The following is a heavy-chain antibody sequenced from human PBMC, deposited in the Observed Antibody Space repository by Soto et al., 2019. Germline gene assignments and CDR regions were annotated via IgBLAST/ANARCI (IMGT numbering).Heavy chain of an antibody. CDR3: ATTNWFDP. Sequence: QLQLQESGPGLVKPSETLSLTCTVSGGSISSRGYYWGWIRQPPGKGLEWIGTIYYSGSTYYNPSLKSRDTISVDTSKNQFSLKLSSATAADTAVYYCATTNWFDPWGQGTLVTVSS. CDR1: GGSISSRGYY. CDR2: IYYSGST. V-gene: IGHV4-39*01. J-gene: IGHJ5*02.